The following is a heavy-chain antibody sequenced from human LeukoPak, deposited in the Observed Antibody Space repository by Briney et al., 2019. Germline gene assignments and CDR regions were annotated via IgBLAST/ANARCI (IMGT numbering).Heavy chain of an antibody. Sequence: GRSLRLSCAASGFTFSSYAMHWVRQAPGKGLEWVAVISYDGSNKYYADSVKGRFTISRDNSKNTLYLQMNSLRAEDTAVYYCARDPSGRWLQLPAYFDYWGQGTLVTVSS. CDR3: ARDPSGRWLQLPAYFDY. D-gene: IGHD5-24*01. V-gene: IGHV3-30-3*01. CDR1: GFTFSSYA. J-gene: IGHJ4*02. CDR2: ISYDGSNK.